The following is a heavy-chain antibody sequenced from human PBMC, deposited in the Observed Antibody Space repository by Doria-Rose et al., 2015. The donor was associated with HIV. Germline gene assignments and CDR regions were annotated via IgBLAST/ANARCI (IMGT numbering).Heavy chain of an antibody. CDR3: ARIKSSRWYHKYYFDC. J-gene: IGHJ4*02. Sequence: QVQLVQSGPVLVKPTETLTLTCTVSGVSLSSPGMGVSWIRQHPGKALEWLANMLSVDERSYTTSLKSRLTISRSTSKIQVVLPMTDMDPVDTATYYCARIKSSRWYHKYYFDCWGQGTLVIVSA. D-gene: IGHD6-13*01. V-gene: IGHV2-26*01. CDR1: GVSLSSPGMG. CDR2: MLSVDER.